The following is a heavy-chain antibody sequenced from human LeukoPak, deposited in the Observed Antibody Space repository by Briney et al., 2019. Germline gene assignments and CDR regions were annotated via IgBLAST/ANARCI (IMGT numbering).Heavy chain of an antibody. CDR2: INPDSGVT. Sequence: ASVKVSCKASGYTFTGYFVHWVRQAPGQGLEWMGWINPDSGVTHSAQKFQGRVTLTRDTSTTTAFMEVTGLKSADTAVYYCAKDGAGEEARDRFDYWGQGTLITVSS. CDR1: GYTFTGYF. CDR3: AKDGAGEEARDRFDY. D-gene: IGHD2-21*02. V-gene: IGHV1-2*02. J-gene: IGHJ4*02.